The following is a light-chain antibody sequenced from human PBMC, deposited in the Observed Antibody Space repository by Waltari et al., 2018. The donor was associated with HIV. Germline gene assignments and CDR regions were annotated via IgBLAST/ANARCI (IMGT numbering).Light chain of an antibody. V-gene: IGKV3-11*01. CDR3: HQRSDWPVT. Sequence: EIVLTQSPATLSLSPGERATLSCRASQSVSTDLAWYQQKPGQAPRLLIYGASSRATGIPARFSGSGSGTDVTLTISSLEPGDFGVYYCHQRSDWPVTFGQGTRLEIK. CDR2: GAS. CDR1: QSVSTD. J-gene: IGKJ5*01.